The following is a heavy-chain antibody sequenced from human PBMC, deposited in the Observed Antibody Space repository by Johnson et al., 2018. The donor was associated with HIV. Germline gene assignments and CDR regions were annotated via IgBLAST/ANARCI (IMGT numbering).Heavy chain of an antibody. V-gene: IGHV3-30*02. CDR1: GFTFSSYG. CDR2: IRYDGSNK. D-gene: IGHD2-8*01. Sequence: QVQLVESGGGVVQPGGSLRLSCAASGFTFSSYGMHWVRQAPGKGLEWVAFIRYDGSNKYYADSVKGLFTISRDNSKNTLYLQMNSLRAEDTAVYYCAKNGARGDAFDIWGQGTMVTVSS. CDR3: AKNGARGDAFDI. J-gene: IGHJ3*02.